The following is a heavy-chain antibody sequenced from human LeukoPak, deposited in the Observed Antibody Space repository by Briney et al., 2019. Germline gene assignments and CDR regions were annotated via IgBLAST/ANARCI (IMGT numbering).Heavy chain of an antibody. CDR2: IIPIFGTA. D-gene: IGHD1-26*01. CDR3: ARSVFGQGWELRGSYFDY. V-gene: IGHV1-69*05. CDR1: GGTFSSYA. Sequence: SVKVSCKASGGTFSSYAISWLRQAPGQGLEWMGRIIPIFGTANYAQKFQGRVTITTDESTSTAYMELSSLRSEDTAVYYCARSVFGQGWELRGSYFDYWGQGTLVTVSS. J-gene: IGHJ4*02.